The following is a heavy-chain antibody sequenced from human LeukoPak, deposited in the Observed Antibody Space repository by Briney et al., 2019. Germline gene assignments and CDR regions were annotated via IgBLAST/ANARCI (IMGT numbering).Heavy chain of an antibody. CDR2: IKQDGSEK. D-gene: IGHD1-1*01. CDR1: GFTFSDYY. Sequence: GGSLRLSCAASGFTFSDYYMSWIRQAPGKGLEWVANIKQDGSEKYYVDSVKGRFTISRDNAKNSLYLQMNSLRAEDTAVYYCARDRAFNEGDYWGQGTLVTVSS. V-gene: IGHV3-7*01. J-gene: IGHJ4*02. CDR3: ARDRAFNEGDY.